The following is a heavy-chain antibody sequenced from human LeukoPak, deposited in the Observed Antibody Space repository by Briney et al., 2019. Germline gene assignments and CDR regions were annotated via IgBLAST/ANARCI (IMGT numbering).Heavy chain of an antibody. J-gene: IGHJ4*02. V-gene: IGHV4-61*02. CDR1: GGSFSSGSYY. CDR3: ARVSYYYGSGSYQDY. D-gene: IGHD3-10*01. Sequence: PSETLSLTCTVSGGSFSSGSYYWSWIRQPAGKGLEWIGRIYTSGSTNYNPALKSRVTISVDTSKNQFSLKLSSVTAADTAVYYCARVSYYYGSGSYQDYWGQGTLVTVSS. CDR2: IYTSGST.